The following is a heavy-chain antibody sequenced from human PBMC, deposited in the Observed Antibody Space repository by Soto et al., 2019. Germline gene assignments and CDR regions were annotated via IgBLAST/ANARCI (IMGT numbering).Heavy chain of an antibody. CDR1: GFTFSSYS. CDR2: ISSSSSYI. D-gene: IGHD3-3*01. Sequence: TGGSLRLSCAASGFTFSSYSMNWVRQAPGKGLEWVSSISSSSSYIYYADSVKGRFTISRDNAKNSLYLQMNSLRAEDTAVYYCARVGTIFGVVIHAFDIWGQGTMVTVSS. V-gene: IGHV3-21*01. CDR3: ARVGTIFGVVIHAFDI. J-gene: IGHJ3*02.